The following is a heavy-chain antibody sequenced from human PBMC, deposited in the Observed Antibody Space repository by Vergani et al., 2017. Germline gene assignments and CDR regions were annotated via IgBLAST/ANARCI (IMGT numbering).Heavy chain of an antibody. D-gene: IGHD6-6*01. CDR1: GFSLSTSGVG. J-gene: IGHJ4*02. CDR3: AHRRGRQLTRPFDY. Sequence: QITLKESGPTLVKPTQTLTLTCTFSGFSLSTSGVGVGWIRQPPGKALEWLALIYWDDDKRYSPSLKSRLTLTKDTSKNQVVLTMTNMDPVDTATYYCAHRRGRQLTRPFDYWGQGTLVTVSS. V-gene: IGHV2-5*02. CDR2: IYWDDDK.